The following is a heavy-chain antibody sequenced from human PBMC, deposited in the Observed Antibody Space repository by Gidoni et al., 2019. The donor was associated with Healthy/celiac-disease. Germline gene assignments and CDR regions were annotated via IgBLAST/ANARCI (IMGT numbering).Heavy chain of an antibody. J-gene: IGHJ4*02. CDR1: GYTFTSYG. CDR3: AISSRRQWHTTN. CDR2: ISAYNGNT. V-gene: IGHV1-18*01. Sequence: QVQLVQSGAEVRKPVASVKVSCKAAGYTFTSYGISWVRQAPGQGLEWMGWISAYNGNTNSAQKLQGIVTMTTDTSTSTAYMELRSLRSDDTAVYYCAISSRRQWHTTNWGQGTLVTVSS. D-gene: IGHD6-19*01.